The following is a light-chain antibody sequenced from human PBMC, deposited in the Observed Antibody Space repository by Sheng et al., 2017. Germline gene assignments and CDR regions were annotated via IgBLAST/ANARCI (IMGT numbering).Light chain of an antibody. V-gene: IGKV1-39*01. Sequence: DIQMTQSPSSLSASVGDRVTITCRASQSISSYLNWYQQKPEKAPKLLIYAASSLQSGVPSRFSGSGSGTDFTLTISSLQPEDFATYYCQQSYSTPRTFGQGTEAGDQT. CDR3: QQSYSTPRT. CDR2: AAS. CDR1: QSISSY. J-gene: IGKJ2*01.